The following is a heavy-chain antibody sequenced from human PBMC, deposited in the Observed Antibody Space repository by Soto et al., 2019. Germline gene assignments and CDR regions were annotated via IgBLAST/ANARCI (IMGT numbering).Heavy chain of an antibody. D-gene: IGHD6-19*01. V-gene: IGHV4-34*01. CDR2: INHSGST. Sequence: SETLSLTCAVYGGSFGGYDWSWIRQPPGKGLEWIGEINHSGSTNYNPSLKSRVTISVDTSKNQFSLKLSSVTAADTAVYYCARGERRYSSGPHFDYWGQGTLVTVSS. CDR1: GGSFGGYD. CDR3: ARGERRYSSGPHFDY. J-gene: IGHJ4*02.